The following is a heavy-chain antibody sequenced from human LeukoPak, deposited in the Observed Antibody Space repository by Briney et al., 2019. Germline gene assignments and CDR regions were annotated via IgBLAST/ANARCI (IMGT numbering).Heavy chain of an antibody. J-gene: IGHJ4*02. CDR1: GFIVSTNY. CDR3: ARLASDSNGWYHFDN. V-gene: IGHV3-53*01. Sequence: GGSLRLSCAASGFIVSTNYMGWVRQAPGKGLEWVSFIHSGGSTNYADSVKGRFTISRDNSKNTLYLQMNSLGDEDTAVYYCARLASDSNGWYHFDNWGQGTLVTVSS. CDR2: IHSGGST. D-gene: IGHD6-19*01.